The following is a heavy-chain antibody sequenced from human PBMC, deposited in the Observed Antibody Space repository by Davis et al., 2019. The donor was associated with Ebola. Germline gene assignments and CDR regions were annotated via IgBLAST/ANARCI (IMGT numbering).Heavy chain of an antibody. CDR3: ARAGLEPRYDILTGYYMVGNCFDP. CDR1: GYTFTSYG. V-gene: IGHV1-18*04. D-gene: IGHD3-9*01. CDR2: INPHNGNT. J-gene: IGHJ5*02. Sequence: AASVKVSCKASGYTFTSYGITWVRQAPGQGLEWMGWINPHNGNTNYAQNVQGRVTMTTDTSTSTAYMEVGILRSDDTAVYYCARAGLEPRYDILTGYYMVGNCFDPWGQGTLVTVSS.